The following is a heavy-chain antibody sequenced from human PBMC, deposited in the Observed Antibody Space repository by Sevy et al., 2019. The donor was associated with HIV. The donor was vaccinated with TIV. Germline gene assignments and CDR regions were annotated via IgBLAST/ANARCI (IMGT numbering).Heavy chain of an antibody. CDR1: GGSVSSGSYY. V-gene: IGHV4-61*01. D-gene: IGHD1-1*01. CDR2: IYYSGST. CDR3: ARDAVSYYFDY. J-gene: IGHJ4*02. Sequence: SETLSLTCTVSGGSVSSGSYYWSWIRQPPGKGLEWIGYIYYSGSTNYNPSLKSRVTISVDTSKNQFSLKLSSVTAADTAVYYCARDAVSYYFDYWGQGTLVTVSS.